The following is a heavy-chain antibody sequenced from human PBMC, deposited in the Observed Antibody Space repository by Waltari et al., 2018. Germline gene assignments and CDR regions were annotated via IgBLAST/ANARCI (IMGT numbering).Heavy chain of an antibody. CDR1: GFTFSSYA. CDR3: AKTVVRFGEFGY. D-gene: IGHD3-10*01. V-gene: IGHV3-23*01. CDR2: ISGSGGRT. J-gene: IGHJ4*02. Sequence: EVQLLESGGGLVQPGGSLRLSCAASGFTFSSYAMSWVRQAPGKGLEGVSAISGSGGRTDYADSVKGRFTISRDNSKNTLYLQMNSLRAEDTAVYYCAKTVVRFGEFGYWGQGTLVTVSS.